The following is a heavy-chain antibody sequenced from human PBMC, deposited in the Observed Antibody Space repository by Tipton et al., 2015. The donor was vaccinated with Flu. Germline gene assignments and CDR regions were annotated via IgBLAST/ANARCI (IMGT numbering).Heavy chain of an antibody. Sequence: SLRLSCAASGFTFSTYAMSWVRQAPVKGLEHVSTVSGSGGGTSYADSVKGRFTISRDNSKNTVYLQMNSLRVEDTAVYYCTKDHTPRYCISGDCYSGPDDWGQGTLVTVSS. V-gene: IGHV3-23*01. CDR1: GFTFSTYA. D-gene: IGHD2-21*02. CDR3: TKDHTPRYCISGDCYSGPDD. J-gene: IGHJ4*02. CDR2: VSGSGGGT.